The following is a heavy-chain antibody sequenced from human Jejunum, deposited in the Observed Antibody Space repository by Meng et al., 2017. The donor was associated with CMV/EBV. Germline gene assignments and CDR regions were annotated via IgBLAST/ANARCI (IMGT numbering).Heavy chain of an antibody. CDR3: ARGWGTTSPWDY. CDR1: GDSIGGYY. V-gene: IGHV4-59*01. J-gene: IGHJ4*02. CDR2: IDYSGTT. D-gene: IGHD3-16*01. Sequence: NASGDSIGGYYFNGIRQPPGKGLEWIGNIDYSGTTKYTPSLQSRVTISVDPSKSQFSLKLGSVSAADTALYYCARGWGTTSPWDYWGQGMLVTVSS.